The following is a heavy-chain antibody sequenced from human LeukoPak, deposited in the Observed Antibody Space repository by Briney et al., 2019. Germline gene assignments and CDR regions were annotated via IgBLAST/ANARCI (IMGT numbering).Heavy chain of an antibody. D-gene: IGHD3-22*01. Sequence: GGSLRLSCAASGFTFSSYGMHWVRQAPGKGLEWVAFIRYDGSNKYYADSVKGRFTISRDNSKNTLYLQMNSLRAEDTAVYYCAKGGYYDSSFPLDWGQGTLVTVSS. CDR1: GFTFSSYG. CDR3: AKGGYYDSSFPLD. V-gene: IGHV3-30*02. J-gene: IGHJ4*02. CDR2: IRYDGSNK.